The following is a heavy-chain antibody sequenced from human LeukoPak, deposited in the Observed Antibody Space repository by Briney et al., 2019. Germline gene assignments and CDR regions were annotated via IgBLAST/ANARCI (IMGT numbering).Heavy chain of an antibody. CDR1: GGSISSGSYY. Sequence: PSETLSLTCTVSGGSISSGSYYWSWIRQPAGKGLEWFGRIYTSGSTNYNPSLKSRVTISVDTSKNQFSLKLSSVTAADTAVYYCARGSPYQLLYFDYWGQGTLVTVSS. J-gene: IGHJ4*02. CDR2: IYTSGST. D-gene: IGHD2-2*01. V-gene: IGHV4-61*02. CDR3: ARGSPYQLLYFDY.